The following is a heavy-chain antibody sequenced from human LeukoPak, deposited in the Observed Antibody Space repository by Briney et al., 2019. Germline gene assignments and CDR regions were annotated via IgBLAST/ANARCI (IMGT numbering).Heavy chain of an antibody. CDR3: ARHLTIVGARGYFDY. CDR1: GYSFTSYW. CDR2: IYPGDSDT. D-gene: IGHD1-26*01. Sequence: GESLKISCKGSGYSFTSYWIGWVRQMPGKGLEWMGIIYPGDSDTRYSPSFQGQVTISADKSISTAYLQWSSLKASDTAMYYCARHLTIVGARGYFDYWGQGTLVTVSS. V-gene: IGHV5-51*01. J-gene: IGHJ4*02.